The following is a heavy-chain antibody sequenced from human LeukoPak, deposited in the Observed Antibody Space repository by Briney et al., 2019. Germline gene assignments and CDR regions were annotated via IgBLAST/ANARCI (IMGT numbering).Heavy chain of an antibody. CDR3: AKAEGGYCSSTSCAEINY. D-gene: IGHD2-2*01. J-gene: IGHJ4*02. Sequence: GGSLRLSCAASGFTFSSYGMHWVRQAPGKGLEWVAFIRYDGSTKYYADSVKGRFTISRDNSKDTLYLQMNSLRAEDTALYYCAKAEGGYCSSTSCAEINYWGQGTLVTVSS. V-gene: IGHV3-30*02. CDR1: GFTFSSYG. CDR2: IRYDGSTK.